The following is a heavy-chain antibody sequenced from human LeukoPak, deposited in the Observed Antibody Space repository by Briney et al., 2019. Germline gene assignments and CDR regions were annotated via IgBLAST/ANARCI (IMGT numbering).Heavy chain of an antibody. CDR3: ATDYSNYAYWYFDL. Sequence: SETLSLTCPVYAGSISSYYWSWIRQPPGKGLEWIGYIYYSGSTNYNPSLKSRVTISVDTSKNQFSLKLSSVTGADRAVYYCATDYSNYAYWYFDLWGRGTLVTVS. CDR1: AGSISSYY. CDR2: IYYSGST. J-gene: IGHJ2*01. V-gene: IGHV4-59*01. D-gene: IGHD4-11*01.